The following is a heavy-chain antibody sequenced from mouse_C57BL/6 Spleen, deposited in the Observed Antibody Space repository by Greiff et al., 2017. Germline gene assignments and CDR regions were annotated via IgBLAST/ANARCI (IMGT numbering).Heavy chain of an antibody. Sequence: VQRVESGPGLVAPSQSLSITCTVSGFSLTSYGVDWVRQPPGKGLEWLGVIWGGGSTNYNSALMSRLSISKDNSKSQVFSKMNRLQTVRTATYYWAARDSSGLAWFAYWGQGTLVTVSA. D-gene: IGHD3-2*02. CDR3: AARDSSGLAWFAY. CDR2: IWGGGST. J-gene: IGHJ3*01. V-gene: IGHV2-9*01. CDR1: GFSLTSYG.